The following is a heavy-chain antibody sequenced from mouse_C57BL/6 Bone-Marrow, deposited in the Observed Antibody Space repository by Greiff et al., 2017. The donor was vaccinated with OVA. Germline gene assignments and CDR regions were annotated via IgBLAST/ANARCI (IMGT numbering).Heavy chain of an antibody. CDR1: GYTFTSYW. D-gene: IGHD1-1*01. V-gene: IGHV1-69*01. J-gene: IGHJ2*01. Sequence: QVQLQQPGAELVMPGASVKLSCKASGYTFTSYWMHWVKQRPGQGLEWIGVIDPSDSYTKYNQKFKGKSTLTVDKSSSTAYMQLSSLTSDDSAVYYCAKSLHYYGSSAYYFDYWGQGTTLTVSS. CDR3: AKSLHYYGSSAYYFDY. CDR2: IDPSDSYT.